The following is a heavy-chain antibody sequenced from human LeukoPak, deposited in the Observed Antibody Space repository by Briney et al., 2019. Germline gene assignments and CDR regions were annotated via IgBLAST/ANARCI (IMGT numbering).Heavy chain of an antibody. CDR1: GFTFNTYT. J-gene: IGHJ6*03. D-gene: IGHD2-15*01. CDR3: ARGGGSIRHSYYYYVDV. CDR2: ISSGTSYI. Sequence: GGSLRLSCAASGFTFNTYTMNWVRQAPGKGLEWVSSISSGTSYIYYADSVKGRFTISRDNAKNSLYLRMNSLRDEDTAFYYCARGGGSIRHSYYYYVDVWGKGTSVTVSS. V-gene: IGHV3-21*04.